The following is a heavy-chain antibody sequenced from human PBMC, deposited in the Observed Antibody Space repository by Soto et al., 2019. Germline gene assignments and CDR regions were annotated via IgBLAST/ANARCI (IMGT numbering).Heavy chain of an antibody. D-gene: IGHD3-16*02. CDR1: GFTFSNFG. Sequence: GGSLRLSCAASGFTFSNFGMHWVRQALGKGLEWVALISYDLTHKFYVESVKGRFTISRDNSKNTLYLQMNSLRAEDTAVYYCAKDRERGRYRGLDVWGQGTTVTVSS. CDR2: ISYDLTHK. CDR3: AKDRERGRYRGLDV. J-gene: IGHJ6*02. V-gene: IGHV3-30*18.